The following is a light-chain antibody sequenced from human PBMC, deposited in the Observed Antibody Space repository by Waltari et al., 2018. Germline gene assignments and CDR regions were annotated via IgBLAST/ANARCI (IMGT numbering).Light chain of an antibody. Sequence: QSVLTQPPSASGTPGQRVTISCSGSSSHIGGNTVNWYQQLPGTAPKLLIYSNNRRPSGVPDRFSGSKSGTSASLTISGLQAEDEADYYCAAWDDSLNGWVFGGGTKLTVL. CDR3: AAWDDSLNGWV. CDR2: SNN. V-gene: IGLV1-44*01. J-gene: IGLJ3*02. CDR1: SSHIGGNT.